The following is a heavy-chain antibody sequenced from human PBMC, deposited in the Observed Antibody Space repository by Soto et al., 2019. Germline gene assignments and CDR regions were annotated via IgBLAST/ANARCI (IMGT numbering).Heavy chain of an antibody. CDR3: ARVWGINWFDP. V-gene: IGHV4-31*03. CDR2: IYYSGST. CDR1: SGYLTSGGYY. D-gene: IGHD3-16*01. J-gene: IGHJ5*02. Sequence: QAQLQQPGPGLMKTSQTLSLTCTVSSGYLTSGGYYWSWIRQHQGKGLEWIGYIYYSGSTYYNPSIEIRVTISVDTSKNQFSLNLSSVTAADTAVYYFARVWGINWFDPWGQGTLVTVSS.